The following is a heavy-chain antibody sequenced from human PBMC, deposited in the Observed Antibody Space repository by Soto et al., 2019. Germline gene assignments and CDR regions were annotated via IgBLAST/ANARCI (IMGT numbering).Heavy chain of an antibody. CDR1: GGSISSYY. Sequence: SETLSLTCTVSGGSISSYYWSWIRQPPGKGLEWIGYIYYSGSTNYNPSLKSRVTISVDTSKNQFPLKLSSVTAADTAVYYCARDFWSGHWFDPWGQGTLVTVSS. CDR2: IYYSGST. J-gene: IGHJ5*02. V-gene: IGHV4-59*01. D-gene: IGHD3-3*01. CDR3: ARDFWSGHWFDP.